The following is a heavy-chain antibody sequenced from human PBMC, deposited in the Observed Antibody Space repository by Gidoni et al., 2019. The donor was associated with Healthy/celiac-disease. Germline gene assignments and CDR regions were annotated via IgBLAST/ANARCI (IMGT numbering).Heavy chain of an antibody. Sequence: EVQLVESGGGLVQPGGSLRLSCAASGFTFSNYWMHWVRQTPGKGLVWVSRINNAGRSKIYADSVKGRFTISRDNAKNTLYLQMNSLRAEDTAVYYCARVPYCGGDCSLYYFDYWGQGTLVTVSS. V-gene: IGHV3-74*01. CDR3: ARVPYCGGDCSLYYFDY. J-gene: IGHJ4*02. CDR2: INNAGRSK. CDR1: GFTFSNYW. D-gene: IGHD2-21*02.